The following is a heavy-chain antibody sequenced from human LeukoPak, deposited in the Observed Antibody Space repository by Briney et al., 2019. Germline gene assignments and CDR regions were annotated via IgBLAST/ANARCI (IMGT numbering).Heavy chain of an antibody. V-gene: IGHV3-15*01. CDR1: GFTFSIAW. J-gene: IGHJ4*02. D-gene: IGHD3-3*01. CDR2: IKSKTDGGTT. CDR3: TTLVYDFWSGYYRLRDY. Sequence: PGGSLRLSCAASGFTFSIAWMSWVRQAPGKGLEWVGRIKSKTDGGTTDYAAPVKGRFTISRDDSKNTLYLQMNSLKTEDTAVYYCTTLVYDFWSGYYRLRDYWGQGTLVTVSS.